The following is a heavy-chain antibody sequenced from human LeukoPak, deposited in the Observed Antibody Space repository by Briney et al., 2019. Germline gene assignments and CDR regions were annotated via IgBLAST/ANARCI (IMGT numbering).Heavy chain of an antibody. J-gene: IGHJ6*02. D-gene: IGHD1-1*01. Sequence: QAGGSLRLSCAASGFTFSSYAMSWVRQAPGKGLEWVSGISGSGGRTNYADSVKGRFTISRDNSKNTLYLQMNSLRAEDTAVYYCAKRLWRDEAYYYGLDVWGQGTTVTVSS. CDR2: ISGSGGRT. CDR1: GFTFSSYA. V-gene: IGHV3-23*01. CDR3: AKRLWRDEAYYYGLDV.